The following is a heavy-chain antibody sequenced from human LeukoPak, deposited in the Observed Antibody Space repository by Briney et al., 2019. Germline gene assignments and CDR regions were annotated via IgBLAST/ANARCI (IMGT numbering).Heavy chain of an antibody. CDR3: AKQLYYYDSSAYSPHYYFDY. D-gene: IGHD3-22*01. J-gene: IGHJ4*02. CDR2: ISASDYGT. Sequence: GGSLRLSCAASGFTFSNYGMHWVRQSPGKGLEWVSAISASDYGTFYADSVRGRFTISRDNSKNTLYLQMNSLRAEDTAVYYCAKQLYYYDSSAYSPHYYFDYWGQGTLVTVSS. V-gene: IGHV3-23*01. CDR1: GFTFSNYG.